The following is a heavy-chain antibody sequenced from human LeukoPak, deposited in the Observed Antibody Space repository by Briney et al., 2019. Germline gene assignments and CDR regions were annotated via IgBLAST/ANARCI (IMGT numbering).Heavy chain of an antibody. Sequence: ASVKVSCKASGYTFTNYGISWVRQTPGEGLEWMGWINAYTGNTNYAQKFQGRVTMTTDTSTSTAYTELRNLRSDDTAVYYCARQAGGYSSGWYQFHFDYWGQGTLVTVSS. CDR1: GYTFTNYG. J-gene: IGHJ4*02. D-gene: IGHD6-19*01. V-gene: IGHV1-18*04. CDR2: INAYTGNT. CDR3: ARQAGGYSSGWYQFHFDY.